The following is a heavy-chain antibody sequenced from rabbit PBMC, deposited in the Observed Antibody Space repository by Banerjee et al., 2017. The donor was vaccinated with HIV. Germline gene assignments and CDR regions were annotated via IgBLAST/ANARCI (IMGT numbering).Heavy chain of an antibody. CDR1: GLDFSSYS. V-gene: IGHV1S7*01. J-gene: IGHJ6*01. D-gene: IGHD4-2*01. CDR3: ARNRDAGNIYYYGMDL. CDR2: IDPVFGST. Sequence: QLVESGGGLVQPGGSLKLSCKASGLDFSSYSMNWVRQAPGKGLEWIGYIDPVFGSTYYASWVNGRFTISSHNAQNTLYLQLNSLTAADTATYFCARNRDAGNIYYYGMDLWGPGTLVTVS.